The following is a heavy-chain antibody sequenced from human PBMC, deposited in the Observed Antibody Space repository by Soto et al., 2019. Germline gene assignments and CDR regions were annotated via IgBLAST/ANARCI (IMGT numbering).Heavy chain of an antibody. CDR1: GGSISSSNW. Sequence: QVQLQESGPGLVKPSGTLSLTCAVSGGSISSSNWWSWVRQPPGKGLEWIGEIYHSGSTNYNPSLKSRXXIXVXXSKNQCSLKLSSVTAADTAVYYCARGISGGRHFDYWGQGTLVTVSS. CDR3: ARGISGGRHFDY. D-gene: IGHD2-15*01. CDR2: IYHSGST. V-gene: IGHV4-4*02. J-gene: IGHJ4*02.